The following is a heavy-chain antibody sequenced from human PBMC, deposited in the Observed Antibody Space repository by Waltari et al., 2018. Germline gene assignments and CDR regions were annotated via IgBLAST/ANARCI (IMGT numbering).Heavy chain of an antibody. CDR1: GFLFSSNG. V-gene: IGHV3-23*01. Sequence: EVQLLESGGGLVQPGGSLSLSCAAFGFLFSSNGMNWFRQAPGKGLEWVSGISAGGEDTYYAESVKGRFTISRDNSKNTLYVQLSSLTAQDTAVYYCGTRYTWGQGTLVTVSS. D-gene: IGHD3-9*01. CDR2: ISAGGEDT. J-gene: IGHJ4*02. CDR3: GTRYT.